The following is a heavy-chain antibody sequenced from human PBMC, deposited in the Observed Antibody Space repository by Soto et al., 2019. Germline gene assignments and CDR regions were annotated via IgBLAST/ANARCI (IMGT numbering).Heavy chain of an antibody. D-gene: IGHD3-3*01. Sequence: ASVKVSCKSSGYTFTDYYVHWVRQAPGQGLEWMGWVNPNSGGTYYARKFQGRVTMTRDTSIRTAFMELSSLKSDDTAVFYCARESLRFLAWSRDHSYGMDVWGQGTTVTVSS. J-gene: IGHJ6*02. V-gene: IGHV1-2*02. CDR1: GYTFTDYY. CDR3: ARESLRFLAWSRDHSYGMDV. CDR2: VNPNSGGT.